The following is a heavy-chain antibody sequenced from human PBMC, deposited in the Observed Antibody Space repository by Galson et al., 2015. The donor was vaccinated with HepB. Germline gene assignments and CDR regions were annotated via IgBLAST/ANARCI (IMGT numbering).Heavy chain of an antibody. V-gene: IGHV5-51*01. CDR1: GYSFTSYW. Sequence: QSGAEVKKPGESLKISCKGSGYSFTSYWIGWVRQMPGKGLEWMGIINVGDSDTRYNPSFQGQVTMSAGKSISTAYLQWSSLKASDTAMYYCARVRINMVRGVIIYYYGMDVWGQGTTVTVSS. CDR3: ARVRINMVRGVIIYYYGMDV. CDR2: INVGDSDT. D-gene: IGHD3-10*01. J-gene: IGHJ6*02.